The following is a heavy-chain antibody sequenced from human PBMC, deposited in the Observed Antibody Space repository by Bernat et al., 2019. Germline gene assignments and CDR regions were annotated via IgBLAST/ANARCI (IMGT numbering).Heavy chain of an antibody. CDR1: GFTFSSYA. V-gene: IGHV3-23*01. D-gene: IGHD3-16*01. Sequence: EVQLLESGGGLVQPGGSLRLSCAASGFTFSSYAMSWVRQAPGKGLEWVSAISGSGGSTYYADSVKGRFTISRDNSKNTLYLQMYSLRAEDTAVYYCAKDQATYYDYIWGSSTDAFDIWGQGTMVTVSS. CDR2: ISGSGGST. J-gene: IGHJ3*02. CDR3: AKDQATYYDYIWGSSTDAFDI.